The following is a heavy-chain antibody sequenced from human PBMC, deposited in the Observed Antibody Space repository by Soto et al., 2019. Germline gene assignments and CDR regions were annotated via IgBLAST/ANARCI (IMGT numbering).Heavy chain of an antibody. V-gene: IGHV1-69*13. CDR1: GGTFSSYA. CDR3: ATSLRAGAFDI. CDR2: IIPIFGTA. D-gene: IGHD4-17*01. Sequence: SVKVSCKASGGTFSSYAISWVRQAPGQGLEWMGGIIPIFGTANYAQKFQGRVTITADESTSTAYMGLSSLRPEDTAMYYCATSLRAGAFDIWGQGTMVTVSS. J-gene: IGHJ3*02.